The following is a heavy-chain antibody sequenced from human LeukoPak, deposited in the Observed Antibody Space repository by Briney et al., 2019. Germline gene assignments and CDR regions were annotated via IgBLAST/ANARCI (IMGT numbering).Heavy chain of an antibody. V-gene: IGHV3-23*01. Sequence: PGGSLRLSCAASGFTFSNYAMSWVRQAPGKGLEWVSGISSSDSSTYYADSVKGRFTISRDNSKNTLYVQMNSLRAEDTAVYYCAREATIFGVVTDYYFDYWGQGTLVTVSS. CDR1: GFTFSNYA. CDR2: ISSSDSST. CDR3: AREATIFGVVTDYYFDY. D-gene: IGHD3-3*01. J-gene: IGHJ4*02.